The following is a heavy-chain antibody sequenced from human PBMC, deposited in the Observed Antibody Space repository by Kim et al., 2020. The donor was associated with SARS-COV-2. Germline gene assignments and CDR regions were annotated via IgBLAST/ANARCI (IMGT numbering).Heavy chain of an antibody. D-gene: IGHD3-9*01. Sequence: GGSLRLSCAASGFTFSSYAMSWVRQAPGKGLEWVSAISGSGGSTYYADSVKGRFTISRDNSKNTLYLQMNSLRAEDTAVYYCAKDEGTYYDILTGSEHPVLLDYWGQGTLVTVSS. J-gene: IGHJ4*02. CDR3: AKDEGTYYDILTGSEHPVLLDY. V-gene: IGHV3-23*01. CDR2: ISGSGGST. CDR1: GFTFSSYA.